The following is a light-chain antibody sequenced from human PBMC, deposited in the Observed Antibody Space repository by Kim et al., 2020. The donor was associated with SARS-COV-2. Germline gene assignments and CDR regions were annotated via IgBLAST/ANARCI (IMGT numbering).Light chain of an antibody. CDR3: QQGVKIPYS. Sequence: SASVGDRITITGPASQSIGTKLNWYQQKPGKAPKILIYFASSLQGGVTSRFSGSGSGTDFTLTISSLQPEDFATYYCQQGVKIPYSFGQGTKLEIK. CDR1: QSIGTK. CDR2: FAS. V-gene: IGKV1-39*01. J-gene: IGKJ2*03.